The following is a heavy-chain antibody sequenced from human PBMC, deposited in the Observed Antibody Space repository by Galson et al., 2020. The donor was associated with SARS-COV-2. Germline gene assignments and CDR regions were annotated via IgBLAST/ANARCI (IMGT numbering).Heavy chain of an antibody. CDR3: ATDPNWGSYGMDV. D-gene: IGHD3-16*01. CDR2: IKRKSGGGTT. Sequence: GGSLRLSCAAPGFIFSSYAMNWVRQAPGKGLEWVGRIKRKSGGGTTYYAAPVRGRFTISRDDSKNTLYLQINSLKTEDTAVYCCATDPNWGSYGMDVWGQGTTVTVSS. V-gene: IGHV3-15*01. J-gene: IGHJ6*02. CDR1: GFIFSSYA.